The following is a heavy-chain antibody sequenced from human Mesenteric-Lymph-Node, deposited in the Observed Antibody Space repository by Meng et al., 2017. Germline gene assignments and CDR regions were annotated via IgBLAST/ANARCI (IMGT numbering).Heavy chain of an antibody. V-gene: IGHV4-4*02. CDR3: ARDPYATGWAG. CDR1: GGSISISTW. J-gene: IGHJ4*02. CDR2: IYHSGGT. Sequence: QVQREESGPGLVKPSWTLSLTCAVSGGSISISTWWSWVRQPPGKGLEWIGEIYHSGGTNYNPSLRGRVTISLDKSKNQFSLTLRSVTAADTAVYYCARDPYATGWAGWGQGTLVTVSS. D-gene: IGHD6-19*01.